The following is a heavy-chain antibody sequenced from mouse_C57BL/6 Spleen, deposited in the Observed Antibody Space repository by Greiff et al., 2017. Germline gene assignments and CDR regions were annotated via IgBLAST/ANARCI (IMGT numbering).Heavy chain of an antibody. D-gene: IGHD2-3*01. Sequence: VQLQQSGPGLVQPSQSLSITCTASGFSLTSYGVHWVRQSPGKGLEWLGVIWSGGSTDYNAAFISRLNISKDKSKSQVSFKMNRRQADDAAIYYCARKTGWKMDYWGQGTSVTVSS. V-gene: IGHV2-2*01. CDR2: IWSGGST. J-gene: IGHJ4*01. CDR1: GFSLTSYG. CDR3: ARKTGWKMDY.